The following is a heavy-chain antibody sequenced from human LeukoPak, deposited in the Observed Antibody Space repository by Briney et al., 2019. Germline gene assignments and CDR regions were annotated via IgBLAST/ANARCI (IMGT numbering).Heavy chain of an antibody. CDR2: IYTSGGT. V-gene: IGHV4-61*02. J-gene: IGHJ4*02. D-gene: IGHD6-19*01. CDR1: GGSISSGSFY. Sequence: SETLSLTCTVSGGSISSGSFYWSWIRQPAGKGLEWIGRIYTSGGTNYNPSLKSRVTISLDASKNQFSLELSSVTAADTAVYYCARGRGSGWYSFSFDYWGQGTLVTVSS. CDR3: ARGRGSGWYSFSFDY.